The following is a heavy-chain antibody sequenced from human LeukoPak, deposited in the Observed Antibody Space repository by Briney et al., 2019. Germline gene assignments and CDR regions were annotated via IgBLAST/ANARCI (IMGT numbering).Heavy chain of an antibody. Sequence: PGGSLRLSCAASGFTFSSYGMHWVRQAPGKGLEWVAVISYDGSNKYYADSVKGRFTISRDNSKNTLYLQMNSLRAEDTAVYYCAKLWVQQLEFGQIPNFDYWGQGTLVTVSS. V-gene: IGHV3-30*18. CDR3: AKLWVQQLEFGQIPNFDY. CDR1: GFTFSSYG. D-gene: IGHD6-13*01. CDR2: ISYDGSNK. J-gene: IGHJ4*02.